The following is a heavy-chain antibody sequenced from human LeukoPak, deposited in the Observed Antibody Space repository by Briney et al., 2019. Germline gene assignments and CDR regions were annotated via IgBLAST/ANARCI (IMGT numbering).Heavy chain of an antibody. V-gene: IGHV3-7*01. Sequence: GGSLRLSCAASGFIFNSHYMSWVRQAPGKGPEWVATIRQDGGATYSVDSVTGRFTISRDNANNALYLQMNNLGAEDTAVYYCARENWEKYDDFWSGYLTDWGQGTLVTVSS. CDR3: ARENWEKYDDFWSGYLTD. CDR2: IRQDGGAT. CDR1: GFIFNSHY. D-gene: IGHD3-3*01. J-gene: IGHJ1*01.